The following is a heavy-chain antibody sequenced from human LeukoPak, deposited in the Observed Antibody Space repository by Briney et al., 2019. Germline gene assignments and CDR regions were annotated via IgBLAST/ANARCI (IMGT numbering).Heavy chain of an antibody. CDR1: GGSFSGYY. J-gene: IGHJ3*02. Sequence: SETLSPTCAVYGGSFSGYYWSWIRQPPGKGLEWIGEINHSGSTNYNPSLKSRVTISVDTSKNQFSLKLSSVTAADTAVYYCARVGDPYDSSGLDAFDIWGQGTMVTVSS. CDR2: INHSGST. D-gene: IGHD3-22*01. CDR3: ARVGDPYDSSGLDAFDI. V-gene: IGHV4-34*01.